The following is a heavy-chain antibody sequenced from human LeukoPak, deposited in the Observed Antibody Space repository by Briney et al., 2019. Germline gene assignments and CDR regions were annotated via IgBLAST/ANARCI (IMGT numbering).Heavy chain of an antibody. CDR1: GFTFSSYG. D-gene: IGHD3-16*01. CDR3: ARDGRSFGFDY. J-gene: IGHJ4*02. V-gene: IGHV3-33*01. Sequence: PGGSLRLSCAASGFTFSSYGMHWVRQAPGKGLEWVAVIWYDGSNKYYADSVKGRFTISRDNSKNTLYLQMNSLRAEDTAVYYCARDGRSFGFDYWGQGTLVTVSS. CDR2: IWYDGSNK.